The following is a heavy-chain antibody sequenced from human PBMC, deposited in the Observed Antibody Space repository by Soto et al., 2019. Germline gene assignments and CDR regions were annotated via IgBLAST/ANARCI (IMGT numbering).Heavy chain of an antibody. CDR1: GYTFTGYG. Sequence: QVQLVQSGAEVKKPGASLKVSCKTSGYTFTGYGISWVRQAPGQGLQWMGWITVYNGNTNYAQKFQGRISMTTDTSTSTAYMELRSLRSDDTAVYYCARGVVPEEGYWGQGTLVTVSS. J-gene: IGHJ4*02. V-gene: IGHV1-18*01. D-gene: IGHD2-2*01. CDR3: ARGVVPEEGY. CDR2: ITVYNGNT.